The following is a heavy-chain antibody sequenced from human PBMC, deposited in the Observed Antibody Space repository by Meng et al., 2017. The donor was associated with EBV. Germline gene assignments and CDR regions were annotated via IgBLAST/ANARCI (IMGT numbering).Heavy chain of an antibody. CDR1: GYTFRNYA. J-gene: IGHJ4*02. D-gene: IGHD1-1*01. Sequence: QGQLVQSWYEWKRPGALVKVSCKASGYTFRNYAINWMRRVPGQGLEWMGWINTYSGKATFAQGFTGRFVFSLDTPVTTAHLQISGLKTEDSAVYYCARGVEENGSHYPFDSWGQGTLVTVSS. V-gene: IGHV7-4-1*02. CDR2: INTYSGKA. CDR3: ARGVEENGSHYPFDS.